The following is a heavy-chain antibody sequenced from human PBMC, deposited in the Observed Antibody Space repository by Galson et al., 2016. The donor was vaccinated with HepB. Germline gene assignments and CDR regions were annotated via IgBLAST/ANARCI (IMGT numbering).Heavy chain of an antibody. D-gene: IGHD3-10*01. J-gene: IGHJ4*02. V-gene: IGHV4-4*02. CDR3: ARVGYYGSGRAYYFDS. Sequence: ETLSLTCAVSGGSISRNNWWSWVRQPPGKGLEWIGEIFHSGDTNYNPSLRSRVTISVDKSKNHVSLKLRSVTAADTAVYYCARVGYYGSGRAYYFDSWGQGRLVTVSS. CDR2: IFHSGDT. CDR1: GGSISRNNW.